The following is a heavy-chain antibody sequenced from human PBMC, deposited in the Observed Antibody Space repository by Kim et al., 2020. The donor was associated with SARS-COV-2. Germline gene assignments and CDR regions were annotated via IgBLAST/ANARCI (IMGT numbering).Heavy chain of an antibody. D-gene: IGHD3-16*02. V-gene: IGHV1-8*01. CDR1: GYTFTSYD. J-gene: IGHJ5*02. CDR2: MNPNSGNT. Sequence: ASVKVSCKASGYTFTSYDINWVRQATGQGLEWMGWMNPNSGNTGYAQKFQGRVTMTRNTSISTAYMELSSLRSEDTAVYYCARALRLGELSARLRGAFDPWGQGTLVTVSS. CDR3: ARALRLGELSARLRGAFDP.